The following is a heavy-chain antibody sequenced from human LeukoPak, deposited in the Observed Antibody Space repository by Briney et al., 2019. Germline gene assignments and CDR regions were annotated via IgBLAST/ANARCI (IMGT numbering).Heavy chain of an antibody. CDR1: GFTFSDYW. D-gene: IGHD6-25*01. CDR3: ARLSTAAADSDY. J-gene: IGHJ4*02. Sequence: GGSLRLSCAASGFTFSDYWVDWVRQAPGKGLEWVANIKQDGSEKYYVDSVKGRFTISRDNTKNSLSLQMDSLRAEDTAVYYCARLSTAAADSDYWGQGTLVTVSS. V-gene: IGHV3-7*01. CDR2: IKQDGSEK.